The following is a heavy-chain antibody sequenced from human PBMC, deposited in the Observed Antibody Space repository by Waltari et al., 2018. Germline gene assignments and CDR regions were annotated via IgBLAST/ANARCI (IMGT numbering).Heavy chain of an antibody. V-gene: IGHV3-53*01. Sequence: EAQLVESGGGLIRPGGSLRLSCEVSGFTVSPSYTRWIRQSPEKGLQWLAIIYAGGATYYADSVQGRFTISRDNSNNVVHLQMDSLRPEDSAVYYCARGPHQLIHDNYYYYMDVWGKGTSVTVSS. CDR2: IYAGGAT. CDR1: GFTVSPSY. J-gene: IGHJ6*03. CDR3: ARGPHQLIHDNYYYYMDV. D-gene: IGHD3-9*01.